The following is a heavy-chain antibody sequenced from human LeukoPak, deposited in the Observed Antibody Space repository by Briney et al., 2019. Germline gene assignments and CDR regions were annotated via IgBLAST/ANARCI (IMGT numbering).Heavy chain of an antibody. Sequence: SETLSLTCAVYGGSFSGYYWSWIRQPPGKGLEWIGYIYYSGSTNYNPSLKSRVTISVDTSKNQFSLKLSSVTAADTAVYYCARGTVLGYNWFDPWGQGTLVTVSS. CDR3: ARGTVLGYNWFDP. V-gene: IGHV4-59*01. CDR2: IYYSGST. D-gene: IGHD3-16*01. CDR1: GGSFSGYY. J-gene: IGHJ5*02.